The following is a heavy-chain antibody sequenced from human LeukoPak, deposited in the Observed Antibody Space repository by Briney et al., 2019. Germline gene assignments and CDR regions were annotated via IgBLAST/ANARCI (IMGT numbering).Heavy chain of an antibody. V-gene: IGHV3-53*01. J-gene: IGHJ6*02. CDR2: LYSGGSA. D-gene: IGHD1-1*01. CDR1: GFLVSSNY. Sequence: PGGSLRLSCAASGFLVSSNYMNWVRQAPGKGLGWIAVLYSGGSAYYADSVKGRFTISRDNSKNTLYLQIYSLRAEDTAIYYCARDSETETGWYYYGMDVWGQGTTVTVSS. CDR3: ARDSETETGWYYYGMDV.